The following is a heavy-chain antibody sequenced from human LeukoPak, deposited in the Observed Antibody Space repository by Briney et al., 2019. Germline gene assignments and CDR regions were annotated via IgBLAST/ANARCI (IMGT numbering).Heavy chain of an antibody. CDR2: IYYSGST. CDR3: ARGIVGATTFDY. J-gene: IGHJ4*02. D-gene: IGHD1-26*01. Sequence: PSETLSLTCTVSGGSISSYYWSWIRQPPGKGLEWIGYIYYSGSTNYNPSLKSRVTISVDTSKSQFSLKLSSVTAADTALYYCARGIVGATTFDYWGQGTLVTVSS. V-gene: IGHV4-59*01. CDR1: GGSISSYY.